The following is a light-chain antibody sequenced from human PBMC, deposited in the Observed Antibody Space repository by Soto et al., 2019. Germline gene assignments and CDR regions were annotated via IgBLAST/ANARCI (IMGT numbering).Light chain of an antibody. J-gene: IGLJ3*02. CDR2: DVN. V-gene: IGLV2-11*01. CDR3: CSYAGSYTLV. Sequence: QSALTPPASVSGSPGQSITISCTGTSSDVGGYNYVSWYQEYPGKAPKLMIYDVNKRPSGVPDRFSGSKSGDTASLTITGRQAEDEADYYCCSYAGSYTLVFGGGTKLTVL. CDR1: SSDVGGYNY.